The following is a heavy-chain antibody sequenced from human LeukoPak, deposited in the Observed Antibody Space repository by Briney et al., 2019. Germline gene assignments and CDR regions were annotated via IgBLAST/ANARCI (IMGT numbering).Heavy chain of an antibody. V-gene: IGHV1-3*01. CDR1: GYTFTSYA. CDR3: ARASSGWYGTLDY. D-gene: IGHD6-19*01. Sequence: EASVKVSCKASGYTFTSYAMHWVRQAPGQRLEWMGWINAGNGNTKYSQKFQGRVTITRDTSASTAYMELSSLRSEDTAVYYCARASSGWYGTLDYWGQGTLVTVSS. CDR2: INAGNGNT. J-gene: IGHJ4*02.